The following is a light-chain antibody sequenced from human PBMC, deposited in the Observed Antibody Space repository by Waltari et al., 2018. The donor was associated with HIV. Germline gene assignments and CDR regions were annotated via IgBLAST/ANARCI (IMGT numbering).Light chain of an antibody. CDR3: QQYYGKFWT. CDR1: QSVFYSPSNKNF. CDR2: WAS. J-gene: IGKJ1*01. V-gene: IGKV4-1*01. Sequence: DIVMTQFPNSLAVSLGEQATMRCRSSQSVFYSPSNKNFLSWYQQKSGQPPRLLIYWASTRENGVPDRFTGSGSGADFTLTISNLQPEDVATYYCQQYYGKFWTFGQGTKVEV.